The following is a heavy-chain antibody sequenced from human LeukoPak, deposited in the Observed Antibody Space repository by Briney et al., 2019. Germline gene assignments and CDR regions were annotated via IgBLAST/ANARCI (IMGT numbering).Heavy chain of an antibody. CDR2: ISYDGSNK. Sequence: GRSLRLSCAASGFTFSSYGMHWVRQAPGKGLEWVAVISYDGSNKYYADSVKGRFTISRDNSKNTLYLQMNSLRAEDTAVYYCAKVLVPAATTFIFDYWGQGTLVTVSS. CDR3: AKVLVPAATTFIFDY. J-gene: IGHJ4*02. CDR1: GFTFSSYG. D-gene: IGHD2-2*01. V-gene: IGHV3-30*18.